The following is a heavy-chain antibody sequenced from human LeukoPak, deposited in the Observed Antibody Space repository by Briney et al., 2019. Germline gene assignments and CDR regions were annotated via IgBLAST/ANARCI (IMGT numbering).Heavy chain of an antibody. V-gene: IGHV4-34*01. Sequence: SETLSLTCAVYGVSLSGYYWSWVREPPGKGREWIGEINHSGSTDYNPSPTSRVTISVATSKNQLPLKLSSVTAADTAVYSCASIQGYDSSGYSNPWGQGTLVTVSS. CDR2: INHSGST. D-gene: IGHD3-22*01. J-gene: IGHJ5*02. CDR3: ASIQGYDSSGYSNP. CDR1: GVSLSGYY.